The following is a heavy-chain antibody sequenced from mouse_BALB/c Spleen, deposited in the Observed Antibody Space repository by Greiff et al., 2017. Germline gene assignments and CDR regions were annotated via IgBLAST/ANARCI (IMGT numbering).Heavy chain of an antibody. CDR2: ILPGSGST. CDR3: ARVSTMITTYYFDY. J-gene: IGHJ2*01. Sequence: QVQLQQSGAELMKPGASVKISCKATGYTFSSYWIEWVKQRPGHGLEWIGEILPGSGSTNYNEKFKGKATFTADTSSNTAYMQLSSLTSEDSAVYYCARVSTMITTYYFDYWGQGTTLTVSS. V-gene: IGHV1-9*01. D-gene: IGHD2-4*01. CDR1: GYTFSSYW.